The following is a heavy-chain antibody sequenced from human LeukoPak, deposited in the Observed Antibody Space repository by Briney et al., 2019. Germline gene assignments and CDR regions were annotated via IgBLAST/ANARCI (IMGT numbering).Heavy chain of an antibody. Sequence: SVKVSCKASGGTFSSYAISWVRQAPGQGLEWMGGIIPIFGTANYAQKFHGRVTITTDESTSTAYMELSSLRSEDTAVYYCARGYTSTYYGSGSYLVSADDAFDIWGQGTMVTVSS. CDR2: IIPIFGTA. J-gene: IGHJ3*02. V-gene: IGHV1-69*05. CDR1: GGTFSSYA. CDR3: ARGYTSTYYGSGSYLVSADDAFDI. D-gene: IGHD3-10*01.